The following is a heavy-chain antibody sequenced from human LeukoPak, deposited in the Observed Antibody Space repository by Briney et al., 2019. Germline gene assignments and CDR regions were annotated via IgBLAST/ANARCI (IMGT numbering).Heavy chain of an antibody. Sequence: GGSLRLSCSASGFIFSSYAMHWVRQAPGKGLEFVSGISSNGGSTYYAGSVKARFTMSRDNSKNALYLQMSSLRAEDTAVYYCVKRLNNYFDYWGQGTLVTVSS. CDR3: VKRLNNYFDY. J-gene: IGHJ4*02. CDR1: GFIFSSYA. CDR2: ISSNGGST. D-gene: IGHD4/OR15-4a*01. V-gene: IGHV3-64D*06.